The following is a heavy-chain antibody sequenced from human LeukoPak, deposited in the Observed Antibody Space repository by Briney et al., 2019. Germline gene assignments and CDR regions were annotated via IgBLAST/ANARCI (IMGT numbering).Heavy chain of an antibody. V-gene: IGHV6-1*01. CDR1: GDTVSSNSAA. Sequence: SQTLSLTCAISGDTVSSNSAAWNWIRQSPSRGLEWLGRTYYRSRWYNDYPVSVKSRITINPDTSKNHFSLQLNSVTPEDTAVYYCARKYSSSWYDALDIWGQGTMVTVSS. D-gene: IGHD6-13*01. CDR2: TYYRSRWYN. J-gene: IGHJ3*02. CDR3: ARKYSSSWYDALDI.